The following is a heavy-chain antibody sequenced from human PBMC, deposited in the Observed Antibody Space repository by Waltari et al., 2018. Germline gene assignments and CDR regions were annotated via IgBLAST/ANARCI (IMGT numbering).Heavy chain of an antibody. V-gene: IGHV1-18*04. Sequence: QVQLVQSGAEVKKPGASVKVSCKASGYTFTSYGISWVRQAPGQGLEWMGWISAYNGNTNYAQKLQGRVTMTTDTSTRTAYMELRSLGSDDTAVYYCARSRGVDCSSTSCPHYYYGMDVWGQGTTVTVSS. CDR2: ISAYNGNT. CDR3: ARSRGVDCSSTSCPHYYYGMDV. J-gene: IGHJ6*02. CDR1: GYTFTSYG. D-gene: IGHD2-2*01.